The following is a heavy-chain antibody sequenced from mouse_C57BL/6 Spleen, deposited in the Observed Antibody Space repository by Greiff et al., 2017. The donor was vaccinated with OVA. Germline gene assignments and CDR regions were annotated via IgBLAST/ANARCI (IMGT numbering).Heavy chain of an antibody. D-gene: IGHD2-2*01. CDR1: GYTFTSYT. CDR3: ERDGYVSYWYFDV. CDR2: INPSSGYT. V-gene: IGHV1-4*01. J-gene: IGHJ1*03. Sequence: LQQSGAELARPGASVKMSCKASGYTFTSYTMHWVKQRPGQGLEWIGYINPSSGYTKYNQKFKDKATLTADKSSSTAYMQLSSLRSEDSAVYYCERDGYVSYWYFDVWGTGTTVTVSS.